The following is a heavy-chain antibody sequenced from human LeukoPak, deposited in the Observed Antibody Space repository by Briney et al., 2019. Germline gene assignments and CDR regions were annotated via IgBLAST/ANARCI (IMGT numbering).Heavy chain of an antibody. Sequence: PSETLSLTCAVYGGSFSGYYWSWIRQPPGKGLEWIGEINHSGSTNYNPSLKSRVTISVDTSKNQFSLKLSSVTAADTAVYYCARGPGEYYDFWSGYTSPWGQGTLVTVSS. CDR1: GGSFSGYY. V-gene: IGHV4-34*01. D-gene: IGHD3-3*01. CDR3: ARGPGEYYDFWSGYTSP. J-gene: IGHJ5*02. CDR2: INHSGST.